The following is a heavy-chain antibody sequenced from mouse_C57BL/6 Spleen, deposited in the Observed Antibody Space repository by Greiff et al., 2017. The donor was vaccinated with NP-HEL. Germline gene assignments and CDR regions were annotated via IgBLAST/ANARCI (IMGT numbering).Heavy chain of an antibody. Sequence: VQLQQSGPELVKPGASVKMSCKASGYTFTDYNMHWVKQSHGKSLEWIGYINPNNGGTSYNQKFKGKATLTVNKSSSTAYMELRSLTSEDSAVYYCARPHYYGSSYLDYWGQGTTLTVSS. CDR1: GYTFTDYN. D-gene: IGHD1-1*01. J-gene: IGHJ2*01. CDR2: INPNNGGT. CDR3: ARPHYYGSSYLDY. V-gene: IGHV1-22*01.